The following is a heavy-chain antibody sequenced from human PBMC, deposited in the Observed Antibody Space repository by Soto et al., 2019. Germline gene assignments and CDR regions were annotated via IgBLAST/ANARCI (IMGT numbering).Heavy chain of an antibody. CDR3: AKDQQGGFYGYVYY. CDR1: GFTFSSYA. J-gene: IGHJ4*02. Sequence: EVQLLESGGGLVQPGGSLRLSCAASGFTFSSYAMSWVRQAPGKGLEWVSAISGSGGSTYYADSVKGRFTISRDNSKNTLYLQMNSLRAEDTALYYCAKDQQGGFYGYVYYWGQGTLVTVSS. D-gene: IGHD3-16*01. V-gene: IGHV3-23*01. CDR2: ISGSGGST.